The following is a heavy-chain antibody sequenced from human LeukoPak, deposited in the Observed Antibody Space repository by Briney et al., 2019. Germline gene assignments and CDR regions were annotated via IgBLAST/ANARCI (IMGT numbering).Heavy chain of an antibody. J-gene: IGHJ4*02. CDR2: IHPNSGAT. V-gene: IGHV1-2*02. D-gene: IGHD1-26*01. CDR3: ARVPRGSRTYFDY. Sequence: ASVMVSCKASGYTFIDHYIQWVRQAPGQGLEWMGWIHPNSGATTSAQKFQGRVTMTRDVSISTAYMEVSSLTSDDTAMYYCARVPRGSRTYFDYWGQGTLVTVSS. CDR1: GYTFIDHY.